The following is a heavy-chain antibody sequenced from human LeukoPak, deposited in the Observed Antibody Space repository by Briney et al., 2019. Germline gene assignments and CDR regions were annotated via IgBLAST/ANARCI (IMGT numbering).Heavy chain of an antibody. Sequence: LSLTCALSGDSMNDYYWSWVRQAPGKGLEWISYISSRSTTIYYADSMKGRFTISRDNGKNTVYLQMNNLRVDDTAVFYCGKGSLAVAATPLDFWGQGTLVTVSS. D-gene: IGHD6-19*01. J-gene: IGHJ4*02. V-gene: IGHV3-11*01. CDR1: GDSMNDYY. CDR3: GKGSLAVAATPLDF. CDR2: ISSRSTTI.